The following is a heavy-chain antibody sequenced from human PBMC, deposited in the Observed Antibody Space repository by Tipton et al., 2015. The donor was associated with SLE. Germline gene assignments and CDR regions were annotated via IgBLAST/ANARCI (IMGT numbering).Heavy chain of an antibody. J-gene: IGHJ5*02. D-gene: IGHD1-26*01. CDR1: GGSISSYY. Sequence: TLSLTCTVSGGSISSYYWSWIRQPPGKGLEWIGYIYYSGSTNYKPSLKSRVTISVDTSKNQFSLKLSSVTAADTAVYHCARQYVVGATTGWFDPWGQGTLVTVSS. CDR2: IYYSGST. CDR3: ARQYVVGATTGWFDP. V-gene: IGHV4-59*08.